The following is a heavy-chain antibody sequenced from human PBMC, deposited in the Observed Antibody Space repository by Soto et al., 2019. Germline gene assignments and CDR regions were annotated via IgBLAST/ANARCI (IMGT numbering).Heavy chain of an antibody. CDR2: FDPEDGET. J-gene: IGHJ4*02. Sequence: RASVKVSCKVSGYTLTELSMHWVRQAPGKGLEWMGGFDPEDGETIYAQKFQGRVTMTEDTSTDTAYMELSSLRSEDTAVYYCATESGDYPFYYFDYWGQGTLVTVSS. CDR3: ATESGDYPFYYFDY. CDR1: GYTLTELS. V-gene: IGHV1-24*01. D-gene: IGHD4-17*01.